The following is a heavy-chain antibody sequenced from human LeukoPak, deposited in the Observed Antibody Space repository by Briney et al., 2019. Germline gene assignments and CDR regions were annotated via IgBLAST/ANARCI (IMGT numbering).Heavy chain of an antibody. J-gene: IGHJ4*02. Sequence: SETLSLTCTVSGGSISSYYWGWIRQPPGKGLEWIGYIYYSGSTNYNPSLKSRVTISVDTSKNQFSLKLSSVTAADTAVYYCARRVDSSSLIFDYWGQGTLVTVSS. V-gene: IGHV4-59*08. CDR2: IYYSGST. CDR1: GGSISSYY. CDR3: ARRVDSSSLIFDY. D-gene: IGHD6-13*01.